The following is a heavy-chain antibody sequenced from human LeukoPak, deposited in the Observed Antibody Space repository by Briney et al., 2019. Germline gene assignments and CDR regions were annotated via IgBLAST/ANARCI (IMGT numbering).Heavy chain of an antibody. CDR2: IYYSGST. CDR3: ARESHTDIVVVPAAADYYYMDV. Sequence: PSQTLSLTCTVSGGSISSGDYYWSWIRQPPGKGLEWIGYIYYSGSTYYNPSLKSRVTISVDTSKNHFSLKLSSVTAADTAVYYCARESHTDIVVVPAAADYYYMDVWGKGTTVTVSS. V-gene: IGHV4-30-4*08. D-gene: IGHD2-2*01. CDR1: GGSISSGDYY. J-gene: IGHJ6*03.